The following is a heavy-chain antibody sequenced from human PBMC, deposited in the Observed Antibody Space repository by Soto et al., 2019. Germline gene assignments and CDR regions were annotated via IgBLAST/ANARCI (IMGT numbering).Heavy chain of an antibody. V-gene: IGHV2-5*02. J-gene: IGHJ4*02. D-gene: IGHD1-1*01. CDR3: AHRVGLQGNWNGGYFDF. CDR2: IYWDDDK. CDR1: GFSLATSGVG. Sequence: QVTLEESGPTRVKPTQTLTLTCTFSGFSLATSGVGVGWVRQPPGKALERLALIYWDDDKRYSPSLRSRLTVTKDTSRNQVVLTMTNMDPVVTATYYCAHRVGLQGNWNGGYFDFWGQGALVTVSS.